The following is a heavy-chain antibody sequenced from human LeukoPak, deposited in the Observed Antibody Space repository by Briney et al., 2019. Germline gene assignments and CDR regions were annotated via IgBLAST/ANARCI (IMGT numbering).Heavy chain of an antibody. CDR1: GFTFSSYE. J-gene: IGHJ4*02. CDR3: ARDLRLVRGVKDDY. CDR2: ISSSGATM. V-gene: IGHV3-48*03. Sequence: GGSLRLSCAASGFTFSSYEMNWVRQAPGKGLEWVSYISSSGATMYYADSVKGRFTISRDNAKNSLYLQMNSLRDEDTAVNYCARDLRLVRGVKDDYWGQGTLVTVSS. D-gene: IGHD3-10*01.